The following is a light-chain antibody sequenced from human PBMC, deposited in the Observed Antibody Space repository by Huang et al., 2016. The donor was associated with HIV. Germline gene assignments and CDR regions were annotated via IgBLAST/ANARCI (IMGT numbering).Light chain of an antibody. CDR3: QQYNSNPWT. CDR1: QSISNW. J-gene: IGKJ1*01. CDR2: KAS. V-gene: IGKV1-5*03. Sequence: DIHMTQSPSTLSASVGDRVTITCRASQSISNWLAWYQQKPGKAPNLLIYKASSLESGVPSRFSGSGSGTEFTLTISGLQPDDFATYYGQQYNSNPWTFGQGTKVEIK.